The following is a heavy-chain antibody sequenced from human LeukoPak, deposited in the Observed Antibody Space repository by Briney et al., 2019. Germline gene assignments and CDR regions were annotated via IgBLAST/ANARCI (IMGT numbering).Heavy chain of an antibody. CDR2: MNPNSGNT. CDR3: ARVVRGYSYGTSNYYMDV. J-gene: IGHJ6*03. V-gene: IGHV1-8*03. Sequence: GASVKVSCKASGYTFTSYDINWVRQATGQGLEWMGWMNPNSGNTGYAQKFQGRVTITRNTSISTAYMELSSLRSEDTAVYYCARVVRGYSYGTSNYYMDVWGKGTTVTVSS. CDR1: GYTFTSYD. D-gene: IGHD5-18*01.